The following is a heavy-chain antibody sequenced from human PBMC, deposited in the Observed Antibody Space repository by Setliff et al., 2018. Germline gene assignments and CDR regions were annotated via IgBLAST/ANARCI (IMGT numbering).Heavy chain of an antibody. D-gene: IGHD2-15*01. Sequence: SETLSLTCSVSGGSISNSDFYWDWLRQPPGRGLEWIGRVYYSGGTYYNPPLKSRVAISVDTSKNQFSLKLSSVTAADTSVYYCARHRPTLPFDDWGQGALVTVSS. CDR1: GGSISNSDFY. CDR3: ARHRPTLPFDD. CDR2: VYYSGGT. V-gene: IGHV4-39*01. J-gene: IGHJ4*02.